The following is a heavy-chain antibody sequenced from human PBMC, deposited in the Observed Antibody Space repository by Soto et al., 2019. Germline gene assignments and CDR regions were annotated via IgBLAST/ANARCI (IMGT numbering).Heavy chain of an antibody. D-gene: IGHD6-13*01. J-gene: IGHJ3*02. CDR1: GFTFSSYA. CDR2: ISGSGGST. V-gene: IGHV3-23*01. CDR3: AKINSWSDAFDI. Sequence: GESLKISCAASGFTFSSYAMSWVRQAPGKGLEWVSAISGSGGSTYYADSVKGRFTISRDNSKNTLYLQMNSLRAEDTAVYYCAKINSWSDAFDIWGQGTMVTVSS.